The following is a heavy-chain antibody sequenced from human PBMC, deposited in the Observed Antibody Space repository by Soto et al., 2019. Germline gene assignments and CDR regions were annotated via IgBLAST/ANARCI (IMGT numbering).Heavy chain of an antibody. CDR1: RVRCFAVV. V-gene: IGHV3-23*01. Sequence: GSLRLASTAARVRCFAVVMKGVRKVTGEGLEWVSSITGSGKSAYYADSVRGRVTISRDNSKNTLYLQISSLGVDDTAVYYCALHQGQNYSARACWGHGSTVPVSS. CDR2: ITGSGKSA. J-gene: IGHJ6*02. CDR3: ALHQGQNYSARAC. D-gene: IGHD2-21*01.